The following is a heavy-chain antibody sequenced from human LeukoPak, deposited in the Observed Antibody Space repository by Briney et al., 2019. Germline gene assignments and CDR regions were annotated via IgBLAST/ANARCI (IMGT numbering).Heavy chain of an antibody. V-gene: IGHV3-74*01. J-gene: IGHJ5*02. CDR2: INSDGSST. Sequence: GGSLRLSCAASGFTFSSYWMRWVRQAPGKGLVWVSRINSDGSSTSYADSVKGRFTISRDNAKNTLYLQMNSLRAEDTAVYYCARGLDFWSGVNWFDPWGQGTLVTVSS. D-gene: IGHD3-3*01. CDR3: ARGLDFWSGVNWFDP. CDR1: GFTFSSYW.